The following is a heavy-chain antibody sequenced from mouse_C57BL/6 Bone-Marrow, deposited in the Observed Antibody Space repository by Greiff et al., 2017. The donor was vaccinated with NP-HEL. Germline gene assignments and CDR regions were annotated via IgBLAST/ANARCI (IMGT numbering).Heavy chain of an antibody. D-gene: IGHD2-2*01. J-gene: IGHJ2*01. CDR2: INPSTGGT. CDR1: GYSFTGYY. Sequence: EVKLQESGPELVKPGASVKISCKASGYSFTGYYMNWVKQSPEKSLEWIGEINPSTGGTTYNQKFKAKATLTVDKSSSTAYMQLKSLTSEDSAVYYCASRGYGFDYWGQGTTLTVSS. CDR3: ASRGYGFDY. V-gene: IGHV1-42*01.